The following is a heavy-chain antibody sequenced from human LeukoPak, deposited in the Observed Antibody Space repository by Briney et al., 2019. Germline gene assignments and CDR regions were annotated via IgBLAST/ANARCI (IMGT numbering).Heavy chain of an antibody. CDR1: GGSFSGYY. Sequence: SETLSLTCAVYGGSFSGYYWSWIRQPPGKGLEWIGEINHSGSTNYNPSLKSRVTISVDTSKNQFSLKLSSVTAADTAVYYCARDRIAARPRDYYYYMDVWGKGTTVTVSS. CDR3: ARDRIAARPRDYYYYMDV. V-gene: IGHV4-34*01. CDR2: INHSGST. J-gene: IGHJ6*03. D-gene: IGHD6-6*01.